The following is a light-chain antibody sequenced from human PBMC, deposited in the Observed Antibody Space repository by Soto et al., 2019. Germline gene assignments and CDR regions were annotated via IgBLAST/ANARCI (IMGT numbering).Light chain of an antibody. CDR1: QSITTY. CDR2: AAS. CDR3: LQRYTTPRT. Sequence: DIQMTQSPSSLSASVGDRVTITCRASQSITTYLNWYQQKPGQAPRLLIYAASSLQSGVPSRFSGSGSVTDFTLTISSLQPEDFATYYCLQRYTTPRTFGQGTKVELK. V-gene: IGKV1-39*01. J-gene: IGKJ1*01.